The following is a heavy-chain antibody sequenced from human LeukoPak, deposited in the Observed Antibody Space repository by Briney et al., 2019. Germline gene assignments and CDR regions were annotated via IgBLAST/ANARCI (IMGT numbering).Heavy chain of an antibody. D-gene: IGHD6-6*01. CDR2: NYTSGST. J-gene: IGHJ4*02. CDR1: GGSISSYY. CDR3: ARRVAARAFGY. Sequence: SETLSLTCTVSGGSISSYYWSWIRQPPGKGLEWIGYNYTSGSTNYNPSFKSRVTISVDTSKNQFSLKLSSVTAADTAVYYCARRVAARAFGYWGQGTLVTVSS. V-gene: IGHV4-4*09.